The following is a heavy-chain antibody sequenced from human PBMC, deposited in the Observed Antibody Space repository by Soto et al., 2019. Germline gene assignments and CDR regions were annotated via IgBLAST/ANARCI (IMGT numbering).Heavy chain of an antibody. D-gene: IGHD4-4*01. Sequence: QVQLQESGPGLVKPSQTLYLTCSVSGGSISSGGYYWSWIRQQPGKGLEWIGYIYDSGTTVYSPSLKSRLTISGDTSNNQISLKVASVSAADTAVYYCARGGARTTFRLWGQGTLVTVSS. CDR2: IYDSGTT. J-gene: IGHJ4*02. V-gene: IGHV4-31*03. CDR1: GGSISSGGYY. CDR3: ARGGARTTFRL.